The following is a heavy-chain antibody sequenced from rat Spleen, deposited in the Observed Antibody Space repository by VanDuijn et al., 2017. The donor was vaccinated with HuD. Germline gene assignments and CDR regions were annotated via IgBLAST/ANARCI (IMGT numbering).Heavy chain of an antibody. D-gene: IGHD4-3*01. CDR1: GFTFSDYY. CDR2: ISSDGGRN. V-gene: IGHV5-7*01. Sequence: EVQLVESGGGLVQPGRSLKLSCAASGFTFSDYYMAWVRQAPTKGLEWVATISSDGGRNFYRDSVKGRFTISRDNAKSTLYLQMNSLRSEDTATYYCARHNSGYGYFDYWGPGTMVTVSS. J-gene: IGHJ1*01. CDR3: ARHNSGYGYFDY.